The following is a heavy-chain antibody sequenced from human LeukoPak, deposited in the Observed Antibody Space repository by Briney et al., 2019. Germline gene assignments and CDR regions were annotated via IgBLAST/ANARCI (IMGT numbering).Heavy chain of an antibody. J-gene: IGHJ3*02. CDR3: AREVRNAFDI. V-gene: IGHV3-21*01. CDR1: GFTFSSYS. Sequence: KTGGSLRLSCAASGFTFSSYSMNWVRQAPRKGLEWVSSISSSSSYIYYADSVKGRFTISRDNAKNSLYLQMNSLRAEDTAVYYCAREVRNAFDIWGQGTMVTVSS. CDR2: ISSSSSYI.